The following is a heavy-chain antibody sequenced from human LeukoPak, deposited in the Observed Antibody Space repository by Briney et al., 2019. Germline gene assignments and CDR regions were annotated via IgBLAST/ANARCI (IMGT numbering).Heavy chain of an antibody. J-gene: IGHJ3*02. Sequence: PGGSLRLSCAASGFTFSSYNMNWVRQAPGKGLEWVSSISSSSNYIYYADSEKGRFTISRDNAKNSLYLQMNSLRAEDTAVYYCARDFLTILGAFDIWGQGTMVTVSS. D-gene: IGHD3-9*01. V-gene: IGHV3-21*01. CDR1: GFTFSSYN. CDR2: ISSSSNYI. CDR3: ARDFLTILGAFDI.